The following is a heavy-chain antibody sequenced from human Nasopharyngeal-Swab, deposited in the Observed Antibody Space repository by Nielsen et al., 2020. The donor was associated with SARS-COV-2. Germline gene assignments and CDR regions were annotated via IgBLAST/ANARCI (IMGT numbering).Heavy chain of an antibody. V-gene: IGHV1-2*04. CDR1: GYTFTGYY. J-gene: IGHJ5*02. Sequence: ASVKVSCKASGYTFTGYYMHWVRQAPGQGLEWMGWINPNSGGTNYAQKFQGWVTMTRDTSISTAYMELSRLRSDDTAVYYCAGADGGDILVVPAAWGGGFDPWAQGPLVTSPQ. CDR2: INPNSGGT. CDR3: AGADGGDILVVPAAWGGGFDP. D-gene: IGHD2-21*01.